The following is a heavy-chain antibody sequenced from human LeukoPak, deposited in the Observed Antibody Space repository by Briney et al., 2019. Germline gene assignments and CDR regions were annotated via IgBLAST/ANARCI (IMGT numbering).Heavy chain of an antibody. D-gene: IGHD1-7*01. Sequence: GGSLRLSCVASGFTFSSYWMHWVRQAPGKGLVWVSRINTDGGTTTYADSVKGRFTISRDNSKNTLYLQMNSLRVEDTAVYYCASGINETTLFDYWGQGTLVTVSS. V-gene: IGHV3-74*01. J-gene: IGHJ4*02. CDR1: GFTFSSYW. CDR2: INTDGGTT. CDR3: ASGINETTLFDY.